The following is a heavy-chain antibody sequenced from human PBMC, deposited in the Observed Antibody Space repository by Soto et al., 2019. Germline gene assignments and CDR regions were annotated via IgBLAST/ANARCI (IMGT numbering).Heavy chain of an antibody. CDR1: GASFSRGGYY. J-gene: IGHJ4*02. V-gene: IGHV4-31*11. Sequence: QVQLQESGPGLVKPSQTLSLTCAVSGASFSRGGYYWSWIRQHPGKGLEWIGYIYYSGNTSYNPSLKRRVMISLDTSKNQLSLKLTSVTAADTAVYYCAREGALGNFEFWGQGTLVTVSS. CDR3: AREGALGNFEF. D-gene: IGHD3-16*01. CDR2: IYYSGNT.